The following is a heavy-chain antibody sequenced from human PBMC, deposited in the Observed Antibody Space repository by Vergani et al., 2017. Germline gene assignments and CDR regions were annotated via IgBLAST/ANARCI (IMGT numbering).Heavy chain of an antibody. CDR1: GFTFSSYS. J-gene: IGHJ5*02. Sequence: EVQLVESGGGLVQPGGSLRLSCAASGFTFSSYSMNWVRQAPGQGLEWVSYISSSSSTIYYADSVKGRFTISRDNAKNSLYQQMNSLRAEDTAVYYCSGDTYDFGSGPSGPNWFDPWGQGTLVTVSS. V-gene: IGHV3-48*01. CDR2: ISSSSSTI. D-gene: IGHD3-3*01. CDR3: SGDTYDFGSGPSGPNWFDP.